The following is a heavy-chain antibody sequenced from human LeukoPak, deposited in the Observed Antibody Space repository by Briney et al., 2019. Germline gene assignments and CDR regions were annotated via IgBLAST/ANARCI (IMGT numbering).Heavy chain of an antibody. J-gene: IGHJ4*02. CDR1: GGTFSSYA. CDR2: IIPIFGTA. D-gene: IGHD6-19*01. Sequence: GASVKVSCKASGGTFSSYAISWVRQAPGQGLEWMGGIIPIFGTANYAQKFQGRVTITADESTSTAYMELSSLRSEDTAVYYCARGYSSGWPFDYWGQGILVTVSS. CDR3: ARGYSSGWPFDY. V-gene: IGHV1-69*13.